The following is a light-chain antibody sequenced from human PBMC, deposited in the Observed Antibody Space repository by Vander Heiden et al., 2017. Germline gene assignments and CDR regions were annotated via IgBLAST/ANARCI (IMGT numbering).Light chain of an antibody. Sequence: EIVFTHSPCTLSLSPGERATLSCRASQSVSSTYLAWYQQKPGQAPRLLIYGASSRATGIPDRFSGSGSGTDFTLTISRLEPEDFAVYYCQQYGSSPGTFGQGTKVEIK. CDR3: QQYGSSPGT. CDR2: GAS. CDR1: QSVSSTY. J-gene: IGKJ1*01. V-gene: IGKV3-20*01.